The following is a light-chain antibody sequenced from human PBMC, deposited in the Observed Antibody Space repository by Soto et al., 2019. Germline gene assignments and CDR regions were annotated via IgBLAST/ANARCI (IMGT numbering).Light chain of an antibody. J-gene: IGKJ1*01. Sequence: EVVLTQSPGTLSLSPGERATLSCWASQSVSGNYLAWHQQKPGQAPRLLIYAVSRRATGIPDRFSGSGSGTDFTVTISRLEPEEFAVYYCQHYGRSPWTFGQGTKVEIK. CDR2: AVS. V-gene: IGKV3-20*01. CDR3: QHYGRSPWT. CDR1: QSVSGNY.